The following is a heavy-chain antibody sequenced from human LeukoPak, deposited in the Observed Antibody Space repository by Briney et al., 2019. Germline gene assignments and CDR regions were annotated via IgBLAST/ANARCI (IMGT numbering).Heavy chain of an antibody. CDR1: GFTFSSYA. Sequence: GGSLRLSCAASGFTFSSYAMSWVRQAPGKGLEWVSSISGSGVSTYYADSVKGRFTISRDNSKNTLYLQMNSLRAKDTAVYYCAKSSRWGSGWKDAFDIWGQGTMVTVSS. V-gene: IGHV3-23*01. D-gene: IGHD6-19*01. J-gene: IGHJ3*02. CDR3: AKSSRWGSGWKDAFDI. CDR2: ISGSGVST.